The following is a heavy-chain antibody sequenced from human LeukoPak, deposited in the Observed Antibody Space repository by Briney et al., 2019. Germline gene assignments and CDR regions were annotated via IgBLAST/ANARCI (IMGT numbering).Heavy chain of an antibody. Sequence: GGSLRLSCTASGFTFSSHSMSWVRQAPGKGLEWVANIKRDGGEIYYVDSVKGRFTISRDDAKNSLYLQMTSLRAEDTAVYYCARVVDGCSFDYWGQGTLVTVSS. J-gene: IGHJ4*02. CDR2: IKRDGGEI. CDR1: GFTFSSHS. CDR3: ARVVDGCSFDY. D-gene: IGHD4/OR15-4a*01. V-gene: IGHV3-7*01.